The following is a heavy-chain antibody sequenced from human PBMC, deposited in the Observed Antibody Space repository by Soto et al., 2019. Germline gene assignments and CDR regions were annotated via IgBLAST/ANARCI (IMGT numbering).Heavy chain of an antibody. J-gene: IGHJ4*02. D-gene: IGHD3-3*01. CDR3: AKVVTIFGVAPVGYFDY. CDR2: ISGSGGST. V-gene: IGHV3-23*01. Sequence: GALRLSCAASGFTFSSYAMSWVRQAPGKGLEWVSAISGSGGSTYYADSVKGRFTISRDNSKNTLYLQMNSLRAEDMALYYCAKVVTIFGVAPVGYFDYWGQGTLVTVSS. CDR1: GFTFSSYA.